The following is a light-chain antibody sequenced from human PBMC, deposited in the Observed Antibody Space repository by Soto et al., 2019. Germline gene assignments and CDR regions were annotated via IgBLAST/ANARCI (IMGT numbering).Light chain of an antibody. CDR1: ESLFGS. V-gene: IGKV3-15*01. CDR3: QSYNDWPFA. Sequence: EIVLTQSPATLSVSPGDRVTLSCRASESLFGSLAWSQQKPGQSPRLLLYGGSTRATGIPARFSGSGSATDFTLTISNLQSEDFAVYFCQSYNDWPFASGLGTKLEI. CDR2: GGS. J-gene: IGKJ2*01.